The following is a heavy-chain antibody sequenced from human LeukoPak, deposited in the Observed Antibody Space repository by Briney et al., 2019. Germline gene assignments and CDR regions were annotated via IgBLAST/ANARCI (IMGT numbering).Heavy chain of an antibody. CDR3: ARDRHDGYYYYGMDV. CDR2: ISSSSSYI. J-gene: IGHJ6*02. Sequence: GGSLRLSCAASGFTFSSYWMHWVRQAPGKGLEWVSSISSSSSYIYYADSVKGRFTISRDNAKNSLYLQMNSLRAEDTAVYYCARDRHDGYYYYGMDVWGQGTTVTVSS. D-gene: IGHD4-17*01. V-gene: IGHV3-21*01. CDR1: GFTFSSYW.